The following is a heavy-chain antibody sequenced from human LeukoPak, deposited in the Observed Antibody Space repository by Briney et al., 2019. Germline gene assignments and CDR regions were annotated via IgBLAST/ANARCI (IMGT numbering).Heavy chain of an antibody. CDR1: GGTFSIYV. D-gene: IGHD3-22*01. Sequence: ASVTVSFKSSGGTFSIYVISWVRQAPGQGLEWMGWISAYNGNTNYAQKLQGRVTMTTDTSTSTAYMELRSLRSDDTAVYYCARAITMIVAYYFDYWGQGTLVTVSS. V-gene: IGHV1-18*01. J-gene: IGHJ4*02. CDR2: ISAYNGNT. CDR3: ARAITMIVAYYFDY.